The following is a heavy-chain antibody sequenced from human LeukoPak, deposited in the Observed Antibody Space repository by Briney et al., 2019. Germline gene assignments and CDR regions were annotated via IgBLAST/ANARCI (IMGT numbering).Heavy chain of an antibody. CDR3: AKDFGYSYGYIDY. J-gene: IGHJ4*02. CDR1: GFTFDDHA. V-gene: IGHV3-9*03. CDR2: ISWNSGRT. Sequence: PGGSPRLSCAASGFTFDDHAMHWVRQAPGKGLEWVSGISWNSGRTDYADSVKGRFTISRDNAKNSLYLQMNSLRAEDMAFYYCAKDFGYSYGYIDYWGQGTLVTVSS. D-gene: IGHD5-18*01.